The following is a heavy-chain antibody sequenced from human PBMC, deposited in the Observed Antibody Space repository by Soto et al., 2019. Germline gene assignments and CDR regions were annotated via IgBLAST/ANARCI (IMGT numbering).Heavy chain of an antibody. CDR1: GGSISSGGYY. D-gene: IGHD6-13*01. CDR3: ARCRIAAAGTVEVYYFDY. J-gene: IGHJ4*02. Sequence: SETLSLTCTVSGGSISSGGYYWSWIRQHPGKGLEWIGYIYYSGSTYYNPSLKSRVTISVDTSKNQFSLKLSSVTAADTAVYYCARCRIAAAGTVEVYYFDYWGQGTLVTVSS. CDR2: IYYSGST. V-gene: IGHV4-31*03.